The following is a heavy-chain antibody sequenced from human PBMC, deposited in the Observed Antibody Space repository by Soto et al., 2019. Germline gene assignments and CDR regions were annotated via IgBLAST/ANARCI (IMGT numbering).Heavy chain of an antibody. V-gene: IGHV3-23*01. CDR1: GFTFSSYA. J-gene: IGHJ5*02. CDR3: AKTMSLGAEYLVDNWFDP. CDR2: ISGSGGST. Sequence: GGSLRLSCAASGFTFSSYAMSWVRQAPGKGLEWVSAISGSGGSTYYADSVKGRFTISRDNSKNTLYLQMNSLRAEDTAVYYCAKTMSLGAEYLVDNWFDPWGQGTLVTVSS. D-gene: IGHD3-10*02.